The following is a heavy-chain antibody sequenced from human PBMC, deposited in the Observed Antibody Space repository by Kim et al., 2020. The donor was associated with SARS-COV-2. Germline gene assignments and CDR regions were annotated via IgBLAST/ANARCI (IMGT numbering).Heavy chain of an antibody. CDR1: GFSFSSCA. CDR3: AKDVWVYSGMDA. D-gene: IGHD1-26*01. V-gene: IGHV3-23*01. CDR2: ISHDGTSS. J-gene: IGHJ6*02. Sequence: GGSLRLSCAASGFSFSSCAMTWVRQAPGKGLEWVSSISHDGTSSHYAHSVKGRFTISRDDSKNTLYLQLNSLRGEDTALYYCAKDVWVYSGMDAWAHGT.